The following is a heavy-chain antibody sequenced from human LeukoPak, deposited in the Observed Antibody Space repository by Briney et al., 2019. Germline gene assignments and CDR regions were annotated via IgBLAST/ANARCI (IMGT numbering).Heavy chain of an antibody. D-gene: IGHD2-15*01. J-gene: IGHJ4*02. V-gene: IGHV1-69*01. Sequence: SVKVSCKASGATFSSYAISWVRQAPGQGLEWMGGIIPIFGTANYAQKFQGRVTITADESTSTAYMVLSSLRSEDTAVNSCEREQCPNGGSCFFDYWGQGNLVTVSS. CDR1: GATFSSYA. CDR3: EREQCPNGGSCFFDY. CDR2: IIPIFGTA.